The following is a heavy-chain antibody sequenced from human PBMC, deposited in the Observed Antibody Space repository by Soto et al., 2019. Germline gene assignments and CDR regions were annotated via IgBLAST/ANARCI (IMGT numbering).Heavy chain of an antibody. Sequence: WASVKVSCKASGYTFTSYGISWVRQAPGQGLEWMGWISAHNGNTNYAQKLQGRVTMTTDTSTSTAYMELRSLRSDDTAVYYCARDTRLDPDIVVVPAAPRIYSHYGMDVWGQGTTVTVS. J-gene: IGHJ6*02. V-gene: IGHV1-18*01. CDR2: ISAHNGNT. CDR3: ARDTRLDPDIVVVPAAPRIYSHYGMDV. D-gene: IGHD2-2*01. CDR1: GYTFTSYG.